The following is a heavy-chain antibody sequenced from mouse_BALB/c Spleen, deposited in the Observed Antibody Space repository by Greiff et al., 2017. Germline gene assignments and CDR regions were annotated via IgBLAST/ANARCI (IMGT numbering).Heavy chain of an antibody. D-gene: IGHD1-1*01. Sequence: QVQLQQPGAELVKPGASVKLSCKASGYTFTSYWMHWVKQRPGQGLEWIGEINPSNGRTNYNEKFKSKATLTVDKSSSTAYMQLSSLTSEDSAVYYCARRDYYGYAMDYWGQGTSVTVSS. V-gene: IGHV1S81*02. CDR3: ARRDYYGYAMDY. J-gene: IGHJ4*01. CDR1: GYTFTSYW. CDR2: INPSNGRT.